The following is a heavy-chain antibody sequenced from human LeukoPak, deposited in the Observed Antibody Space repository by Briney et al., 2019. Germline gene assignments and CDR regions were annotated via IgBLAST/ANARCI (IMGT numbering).Heavy chain of an antibody. Sequence: PSETLSLTCTVSGGSISSYYWSWIRQPPGKGLEWIGYIYYSGSTNYSPSLKSRVTISVDTSKNQFSLKLSSVTAADTAVYYCAREGSKAPPRWGQGTLVTVSS. D-gene: IGHD6-13*01. V-gene: IGHV4-59*01. CDR2: IYYSGST. CDR3: AREGSKAPPR. CDR1: GGSISSYY. J-gene: IGHJ4*02.